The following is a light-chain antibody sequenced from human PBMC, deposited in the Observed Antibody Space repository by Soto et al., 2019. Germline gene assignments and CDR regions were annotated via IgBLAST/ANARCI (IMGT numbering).Light chain of an antibody. CDR3: QHPRT. CDR1: QNISSW. CDR2: DAS. J-gene: IGKJ5*01. Sequence: DIQMTQSPSTLFASVGDTVTISCRASQNISSWLAWYQQKPGRAPKLLIYDASTLESGVPSRFSGSGSGTEFTLTIRSLQPDDFATYYCQHPRTFGQGTRLEIK. V-gene: IGKV1-5*01.